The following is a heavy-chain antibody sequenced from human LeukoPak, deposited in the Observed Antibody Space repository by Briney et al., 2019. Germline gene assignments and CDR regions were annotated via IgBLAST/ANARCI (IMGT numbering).Heavy chain of an antibody. J-gene: IGHJ6*03. CDR3: AKASAAPNYYYMDV. D-gene: IGHD6-13*01. Sequence: GKSLRLSCAASGFSFSRYAFHWVRQAPGKGLEWVALIWYGGTVEYYADSVRGRFTISRDNSNDTLFLQMNSLRAEDTAVYFCAKASAAPNYYYMDVWGKGSTVTVSS. CDR2: IWYGGTVE. CDR1: GFSFSRYA. V-gene: IGHV3-30*04.